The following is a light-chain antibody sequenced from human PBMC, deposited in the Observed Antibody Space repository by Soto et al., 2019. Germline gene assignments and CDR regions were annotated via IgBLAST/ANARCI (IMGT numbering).Light chain of an antibody. V-gene: IGKV3-11*01. CDR3: QQRGNSALT. CDR2: DAS. J-gene: IGKJ4*01. CDR1: QSVSRS. Sequence: EIVLTQSPAPLSLSPGERATLSCRASQSVSRSLAWYPQTPGQAPMLLIHDASNRATGIPARFSGSGSGTDFTLTISSLGPEDFAVYYCQQRGNSALTFGGGTKVEIK.